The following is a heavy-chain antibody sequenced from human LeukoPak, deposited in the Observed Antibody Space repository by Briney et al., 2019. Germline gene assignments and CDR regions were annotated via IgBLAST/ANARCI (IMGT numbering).Heavy chain of an antibody. V-gene: IGHV3-21*01. CDR1: GFTFSSYS. CDR3: ARVVGRYYGSGSYHNPNPGDY. Sequence: GGSLRLSCAASGFTFSSYSMNWVRQAPGKGLEWVSSISSSSSYIYYADSVKGRFTISRDNAKNSLYLQMNSLRAEDTAVYYCARVVGRYYGSGSYHNPNPGDYWGQGTLVTVSS. CDR2: ISSSSSYI. J-gene: IGHJ4*02. D-gene: IGHD3-10*01.